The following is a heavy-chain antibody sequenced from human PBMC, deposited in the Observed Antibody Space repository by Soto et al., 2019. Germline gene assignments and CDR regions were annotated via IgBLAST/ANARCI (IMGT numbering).Heavy chain of an antibody. J-gene: IGHJ4*02. CDR1: GFTFSSYA. D-gene: IGHD6-13*01. CDR3: AKVPNRIAAACAGIDY. V-gene: IGHV3-23*01. CDR2: MSGSGGST. Sequence: EVQLLESGGGLVQPGGSLRLSCAASGFTFSSYAMSWVRQAPGKGLEGVSAMSGSGGSTYYADSVKGRFTISRDNSKNTLYLQMNSLRAEDTAVYYCAKVPNRIAAACAGIDYWGQGTLVTVSS.